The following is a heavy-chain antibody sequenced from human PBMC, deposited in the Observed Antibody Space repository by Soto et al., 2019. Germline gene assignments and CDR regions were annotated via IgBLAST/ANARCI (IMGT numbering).Heavy chain of an antibody. J-gene: IGHJ6*02. CDR2: IYSGGST. D-gene: IGHD4-17*01. CDR1: GFTVSSNY. Sequence: GGSLRLSCAASGFTVSSNYMSWVRQAPGKGLEWVSVIYSGGSTYYADSVKGRFTISRDNSKNTLYLQMNSLRAEDTAVYYCARLRRYYYYYGMDVWGQGTTVTVSS. V-gene: IGHV3-53*01. CDR3: ARLRRYYYYYGMDV.